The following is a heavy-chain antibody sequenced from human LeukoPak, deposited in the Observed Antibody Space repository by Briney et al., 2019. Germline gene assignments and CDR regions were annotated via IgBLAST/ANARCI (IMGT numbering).Heavy chain of an antibody. CDR2: INAGSGNT. CDR1: GYTFTTYA. V-gene: IGHV1-3*01. Sequence: GASVKVSCTASGYTFTTYAVHWVRQAPGQRLECMGWINAGSGNTKYSQKFQGRVTITRDTSASTVYMELSSLKSEDTAVYYCARDSEGGYCTGGRCSRSFDYWGQGTLVTVSS. J-gene: IGHJ4*02. D-gene: IGHD2-15*01. CDR3: ARDSEGGYCTGGRCSRSFDY.